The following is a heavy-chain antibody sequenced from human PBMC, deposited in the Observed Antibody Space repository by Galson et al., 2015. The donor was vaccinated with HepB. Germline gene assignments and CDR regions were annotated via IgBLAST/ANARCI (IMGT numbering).Heavy chain of an antibody. CDR1: GYTFTSYD. CDR2: MNPNSGNT. D-gene: IGHD3-9*01. J-gene: IGHJ4*02. CDR3: ARGLRVRYFDWLPLFGY. Sequence: SVKVSCKASGYTFTSYDINWVRQATGQGLEWMGWMNPNSGNTGYAQKFQGRVTMTRNTSISTAYMELSSLRSEDTAVYYCARGLRVRYFDWLPLFGYWGQGTLVTVSS. V-gene: IGHV1-8*01.